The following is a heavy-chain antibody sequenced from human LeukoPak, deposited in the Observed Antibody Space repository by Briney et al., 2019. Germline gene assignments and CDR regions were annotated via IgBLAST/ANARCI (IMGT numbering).Heavy chain of an antibody. CDR1: GFTFSNYE. CDR2: INQDGSVT. V-gene: IGHV3-7*01. D-gene: IGHD6-13*01. CDR3: ARDPGSSSFDL. J-gene: IGHJ4*02. Sequence: GGSLRLSCVASGFTFSNYEMNWVRQAPGKGLEFVANINQDGSVTNYVDSLKGRCTISRDNAKKSLYLEIRSLRADDTALYYCARDPGSSSFDLWGQGTLVTVSS.